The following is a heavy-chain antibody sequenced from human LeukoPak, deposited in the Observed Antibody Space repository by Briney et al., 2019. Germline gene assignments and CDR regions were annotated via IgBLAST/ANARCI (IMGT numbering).Heavy chain of an antibody. CDR2: ISDSGAM. D-gene: IGHD5-12*01. CDR3: ARDGGYRGYDADC. J-gene: IGHJ4*02. V-gene: IGHV3-48*01. CDR1: GFTLSSYA. Sequence: PGGSLRLSCAASGFTLSSYAMSWARQAPGKGLEWVSYISDSGAMYYADSVRGRFTISRENAQNSLFLQMNSLRAEDTAVYYCARDGGYRGYDADCWGQGTLVTVSS.